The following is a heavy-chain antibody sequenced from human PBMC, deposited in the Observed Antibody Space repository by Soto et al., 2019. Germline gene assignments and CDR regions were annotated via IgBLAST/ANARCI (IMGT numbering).Heavy chain of an antibody. CDR2: ISYDGSNK. D-gene: IGHD2-2*01. V-gene: IGHV3-30*18. CDR3: AKAVGYCSSSSCRDYYYYYGMDV. J-gene: IGHJ6*02. Sequence: QVQLVESGGGVVQPGRSLRLSCAASGFTFSSYGMHWVRQAPGKGLEWVAVISYDGSNKYYADSVKGRFTISRDNSKNTLYLQMNSLRAEDTAVYYCAKAVGYCSSSSCRDYYYYYGMDVWGQGTTVTVSS. CDR1: GFTFSSYG.